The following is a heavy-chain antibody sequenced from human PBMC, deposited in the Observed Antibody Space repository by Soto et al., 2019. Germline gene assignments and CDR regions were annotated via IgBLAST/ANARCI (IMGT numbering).Heavy chain of an antibody. CDR2: INWNSGSI. J-gene: IGHJ1*01. V-gene: IGHV3-9*01. CDR3: VKDESINWYSGHFRH. Sequence: PGGSLRLSCAASGFTFCDYAMRWFRQVPGKGLEWVSGINWNSGSIGYADSVKGRFAISRDNAKNSLHLQMNSLRAEDTAFYYCVKDESINWYSGHFRHWGQGTLVTVSS. D-gene: IGHD6-13*01. CDR1: GFTFCDYA.